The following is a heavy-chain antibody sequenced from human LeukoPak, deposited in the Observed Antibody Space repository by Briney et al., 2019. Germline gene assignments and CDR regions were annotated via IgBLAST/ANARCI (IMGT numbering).Heavy chain of an antibody. D-gene: IGHD1-26*01. CDR2: IYSDGST. V-gene: IGHV3-66*02. Sequence: GESLRLSCAASGLTVSSNYMSWVRQAPGKGLEWISVIYSDGSTYYADSVKGRFTISRDNSKNALYFQMNSLRVEDTAVYYCARVWVVGADYYYGMDVWGQGTTVTVSS. CDR3: ARVWVVGADYYYGMDV. J-gene: IGHJ6*02. CDR1: GLTVSSNY.